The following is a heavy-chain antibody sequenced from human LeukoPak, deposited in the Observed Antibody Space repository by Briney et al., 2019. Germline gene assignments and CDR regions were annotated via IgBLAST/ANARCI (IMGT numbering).Heavy chain of an antibody. V-gene: IGHV3-23*01. CDR2: ISGSGGST. CDR3: AKDVLTRYSSSWADY. D-gene: IGHD6-13*01. J-gene: IGHJ4*02. CDR1: GFTFSSYA. Sequence: GGSLRLSCAASGFTFSSYAMSWVRQAPGKGLEWVSAISGSGGSTYYADSVKGRFTISRDNSKNTLYLQMNSLRAEDTAVNYCAKDVLTRYSSSWADYWGQGTLVTVSS.